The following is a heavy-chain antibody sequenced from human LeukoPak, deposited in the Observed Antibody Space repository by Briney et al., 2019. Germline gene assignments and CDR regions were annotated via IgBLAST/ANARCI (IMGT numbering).Heavy chain of an antibody. CDR3: ARIPYQLLTYYYFDY. V-gene: IGHV3-53*01. D-gene: IGHD2-2*01. CDR2: IYSGGST. J-gene: IGHJ4*02. CDR1: GFTVSSNY. Sequence: GGSLRLSCAASGFTVSSNYMSWVRQAPGKGLEWVSVIYSGGSTYYADSVKGRFTISRDNSENTLYLQMNSLRAEDTAVYYCARIPYQLLTYYYFDYWGQGTLVTVSS.